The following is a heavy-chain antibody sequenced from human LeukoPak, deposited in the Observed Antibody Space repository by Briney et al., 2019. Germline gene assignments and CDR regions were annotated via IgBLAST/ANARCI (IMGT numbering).Heavy chain of an antibody. V-gene: IGHV4-59*02. CDR2: IYYTGPT. Sequence: PSETLSLTCIVSAGSVCSYYWSWYRQPPGKGLEWIAYIYYTGPTNYNPSLKSRVTISLDTSKNQFSLTLTSVTAADTAVYYVARSYSGTGYYYYGMDVWGQGTTVTVSS. CDR1: AGSVCSYY. J-gene: IGHJ6*02. D-gene: IGHD1-26*01. CDR3: ARSYSGTGYYYYGMDV.